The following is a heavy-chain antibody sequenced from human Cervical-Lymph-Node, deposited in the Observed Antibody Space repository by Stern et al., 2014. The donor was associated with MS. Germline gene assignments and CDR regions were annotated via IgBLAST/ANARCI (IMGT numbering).Heavy chain of an antibody. CDR1: GDSFNTHS. CDR2: IIPIFATA. V-gene: IGHV1-69*01. CDR3: ATDVVRDLTPPA. J-gene: IGHJ5*02. Sequence: QVQLMQSGAEVKKPGSSVKVSCKASGDSFNTHSFCWVRQAPGQVLEWMGGIIPIFATANYAQKFQGRVTFTADESTSTVYMELTSLRSEDTAIYYCATDVVRDLTPPAWGQGTLVTVSS. D-gene: IGHD2-15*01.